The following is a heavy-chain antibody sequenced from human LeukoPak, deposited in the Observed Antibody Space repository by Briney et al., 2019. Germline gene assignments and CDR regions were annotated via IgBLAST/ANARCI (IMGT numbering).Heavy chain of an antibody. J-gene: IGHJ6*03. CDR3: ARGYRGSQYYYYMDV. D-gene: IGHD1-14*01. CDR2: MNPNSGNT. V-gene: IGHV1-8*01. Sequence: ASVKVSCKASGYTFTSYDINWVRQATGQGLEWMGWMNPNSGNTGYAQKFRGRVTMTRNTSISTAYMELSSLRSEDTAVYYCARGYRGSQYYYYMDVWGKGTTVTISS. CDR1: GYTFTSYD.